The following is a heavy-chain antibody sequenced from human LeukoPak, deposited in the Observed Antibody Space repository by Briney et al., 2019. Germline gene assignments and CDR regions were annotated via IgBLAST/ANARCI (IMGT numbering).Heavy chain of an antibody. Sequence: GGSLRLSYAASGFTFSSYAMSWVRQAPGKGLEWVSAISGSGGSTYYADSVKGRFTISRDNSKNTLYLQMSSLRAEDTAVYYCAKVPHYYYDSSGYYWGGQGTLVTVSS. V-gene: IGHV3-23*01. CDR3: AKVPHYYYDSSGYYW. CDR2: ISGSGGST. D-gene: IGHD3-22*01. J-gene: IGHJ4*02. CDR1: GFTFSSYA.